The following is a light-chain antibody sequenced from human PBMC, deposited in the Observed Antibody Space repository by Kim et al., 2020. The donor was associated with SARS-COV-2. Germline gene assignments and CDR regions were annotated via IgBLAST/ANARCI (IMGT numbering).Light chain of an antibody. CDR2: SND. V-gene: IGLV1-40*01. J-gene: IGLJ2*01. CDR3: QSYDSSLSVGI. Sequence: QSVLTQPPSLSGAPGQRVTISCAGTTSNIGAGFEVNWYQQLPGTAPKLLIHSNDNRPSGVPDRSSGSKSGTSASLTITGLQPEDEADYYCQSYDSSLSVGIFGGGTQLTVL. CDR1: TSNIGAGFE.